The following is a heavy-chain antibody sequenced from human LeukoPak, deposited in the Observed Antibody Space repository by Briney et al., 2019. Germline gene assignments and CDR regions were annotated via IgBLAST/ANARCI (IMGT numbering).Heavy chain of an antibody. J-gene: IGHJ1*01. Sequence: GGSLRLSCAASGFTVGSYYMSWLRQAPGKGPEWVSSFGPTGKTYYADSVKGRFTISRDISKNTLYLQMNSLRVEDTAVYYCARGDGYNDAEYLQHWGQGTLVTVS. CDR1: GFTVGSYY. CDR3: ARGDGYNDAEYLQH. CDR2: FGPTGKT. D-gene: IGHD5-24*01. V-gene: IGHV3-23*01.